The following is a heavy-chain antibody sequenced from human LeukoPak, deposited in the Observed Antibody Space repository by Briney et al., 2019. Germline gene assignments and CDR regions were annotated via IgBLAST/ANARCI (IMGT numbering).Heavy chain of an antibody. Sequence: ASVKVSCKASGYTFTSYYMHWVRRAPGQGLEWMGIISPSGGSTSYAQKFQGRVTMTRDTSTSTVYMELSSMRSEDTAVYYCARDRAAYCGGDCYSAGLVYWGQGTLVTVSS. CDR1: GYTFTSYY. J-gene: IGHJ4*02. D-gene: IGHD2-21*02. V-gene: IGHV1-46*01. CDR2: ISPSGGST. CDR3: ARDRAAYCGGDCYSAGLVY.